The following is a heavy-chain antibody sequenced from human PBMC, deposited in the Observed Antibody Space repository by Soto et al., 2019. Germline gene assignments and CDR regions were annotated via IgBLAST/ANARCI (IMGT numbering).Heavy chain of an antibody. Sequence: GESLKISCKGSGYSFTSYWIGWVRQMPGKGLKWMGIIYPGDFDTRYSPSFQGQVTISADKSIRTAYLQWISLKASDTAMYYCARHGTPGYYYDSSGYIPYYYYGMDAWGQGTTVTVSS. CDR1: GYSFTSYW. CDR3: ARHGTPGYYYDSSGYIPYYYYGMDA. J-gene: IGHJ6*02. D-gene: IGHD3-22*01. CDR2: IYPGDFDT. V-gene: IGHV5-51*01.